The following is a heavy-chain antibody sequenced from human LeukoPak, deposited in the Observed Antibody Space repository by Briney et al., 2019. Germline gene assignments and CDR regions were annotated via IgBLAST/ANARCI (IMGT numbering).Heavy chain of an antibody. D-gene: IGHD6-19*01. Sequence: GGSLRLSCAASGFXFSRYAINWVRQAPGKGLKWVSGIGGSGATTYYADSVKGRFTISRDTSKNTLYLQMNSLSAEDTAVYYCAKEEVGAVAGRFDFWGQGTLVTVSS. CDR1: GFXFSRYA. V-gene: IGHV3-23*01. CDR2: IGGSGATT. CDR3: AKEEVGAVAGRFDF. J-gene: IGHJ4*02.